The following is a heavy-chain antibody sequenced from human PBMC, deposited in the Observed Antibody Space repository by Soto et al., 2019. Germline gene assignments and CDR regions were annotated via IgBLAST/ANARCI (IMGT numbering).Heavy chain of an antibody. V-gene: IGHV1-3*01. Sequence: QVQLVQSGAEVKKPGAPVKVSCKASGYTFTSYAMHWVRQAPGQRLEWMGWINAGNGNTKYSQKFQGRVTITRDTSASTAYMELSSLRSEDTAVYYCASPLGSSGKNRYYYYGMDVWGQGTTVTVSS. D-gene: IGHD6-25*01. CDR1: GYTFTSYA. CDR2: INAGNGNT. J-gene: IGHJ6*02. CDR3: ASPLGSSGKNRYYYYGMDV.